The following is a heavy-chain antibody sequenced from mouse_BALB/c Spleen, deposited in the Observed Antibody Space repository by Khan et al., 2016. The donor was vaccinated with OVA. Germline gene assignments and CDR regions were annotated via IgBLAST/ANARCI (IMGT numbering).Heavy chain of an antibody. CDR3: VRDGGYSLFAY. D-gene: IGHD2-3*01. J-gene: IGHJ3*01. CDR1: DYTFTDYP. CDR2: VSTYYGNT. Sequence: QVQLQQSGPELVRPGVSVKISCKGPDYTFTDYPMHWVRQSHVKSLEWIGAVSTYYGNTNYNQKFKGKAIMTVDKSSSTAYMELARLTSEDSAIYYCVRDGGYSLFAYGGQGTLVTISA. V-gene: IGHV1S137*01.